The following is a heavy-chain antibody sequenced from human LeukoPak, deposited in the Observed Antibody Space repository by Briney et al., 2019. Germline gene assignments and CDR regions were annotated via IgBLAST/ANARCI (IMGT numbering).Heavy chain of an antibody. J-gene: IGHJ5*02. CDR1: GFTFSSYG. CDR3: AKSWGVRGPNWFDP. D-gene: IGHD3-10*01. Sequence: GGSLRLSCAASGFTFSSYGMHWVRQAPGKGLEWVAVISYDGSNKYYADSVKGRFTISRDNSKNTLYLQMNSLRAEDTAVYHCAKSWGVRGPNWFDPWGQGTLVTVSS. CDR2: ISYDGSNK. V-gene: IGHV3-30*18.